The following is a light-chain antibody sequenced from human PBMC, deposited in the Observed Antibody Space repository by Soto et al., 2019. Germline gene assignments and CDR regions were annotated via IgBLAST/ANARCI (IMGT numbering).Light chain of an antibody. CDR3: QQYNSYLYT. V-gene: IGKV1-5*01. Sequence: DIQMTQSPSTLSASVGDRDTITFRASQSISSWLAWYQQKPWKAPKLLLYDASSLESGVPSTFSGSGSGPEFTLTISSLQPDDFATYDCQQYNSYLYTFGQGTKLEIK. J-gene: IGKJ2*01. CDR2: DAS. CDR1: QSISSW.